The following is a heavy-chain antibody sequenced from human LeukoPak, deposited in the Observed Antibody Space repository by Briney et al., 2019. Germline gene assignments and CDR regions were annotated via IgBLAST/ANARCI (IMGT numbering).Heavy chain of an antibody. Sequence: GGSLRLPCAASGFTFSNAWMSWVRQAPGKGLEWVGRIKSKTDGGTTDYAAPVKGRFTISRDDSKNTLYLQMNSLKTEDTAVYYCTTDRYMITFGGVIVNRWGQGTLVTVSS. CDR2: IKSKTDGGTT. J-gene: IGHJ4*02. V-gene: IGHV3-15*01. D-gene: IGHD3-16*02. CDR3: TTDRYMITFGGVIVNR. CDR1: GFTFSNAW.